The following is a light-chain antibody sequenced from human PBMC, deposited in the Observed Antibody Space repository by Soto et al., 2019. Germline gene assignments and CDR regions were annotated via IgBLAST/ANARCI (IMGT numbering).Light chain of an antibody. Sequence: QSVLAQPRSVSGSPGQSVTISCTGTSSDVGGYDFVSWYQQLPGKAPKLMIFDVTKRSSGVPDRFSGSKSGNSTSLTISGLQGEDEADYYCCSYAGSYNLGVFGGGTKLTVL. V-gene: IGLV2-11*01. CDR3: CSYAGSYNLGV. CDR2: DVT. J-gene: IGLJ3*02. CDR1: SSDVGGYDF.